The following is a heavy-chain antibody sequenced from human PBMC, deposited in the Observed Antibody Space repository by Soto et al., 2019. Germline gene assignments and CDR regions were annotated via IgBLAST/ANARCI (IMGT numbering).Heavy chain of an antibody. CDR3: ARAPTYYYDSSGNFDY. Sequence: ASVKVSCKASGYTFTSYGISWVRQAPGQGLERMGWINAGNGNTKYSQKFQGRVTITRDTSASTAYMELSSLRSEDTAVYYCARAPTYYYDSSGNFDYWGQGTLVTVSS. V-gene: IGHV1-3*01. D-gene: IGHD3-22*01. J-gene: IGHJ4*02. CDR2: INAGNGNT. CDR1: GYTFTSYG.